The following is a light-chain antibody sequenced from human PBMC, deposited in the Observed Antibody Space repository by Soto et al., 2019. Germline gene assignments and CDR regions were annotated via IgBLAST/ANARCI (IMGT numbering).Light chain of an antibody. CDR2: QDS. J-gene: IGLJ1*01. V-gene: IGLV3-1*01. Sequence: SYELTQPPSVSVSPGQTASITCSGDKLGDKYACWYQQKPGQSPVVVIYQDSKRPSGIPERFSGSNSGNTATLTISGTQAMDEADYYCQAWDSSTYVFGTGTKVTV. CDR1: KLGDKY. CDR3: QAWDSSTYV.